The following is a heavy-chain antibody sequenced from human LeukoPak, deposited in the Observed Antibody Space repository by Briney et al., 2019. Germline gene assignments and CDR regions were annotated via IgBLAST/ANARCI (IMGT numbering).Heavy chain of an antibody. D-gene: IGHD1-7*01. V-gene: IGHV3-23*01. CDR1: GFTFSSYA. CDR2: ISGSGGST. Sequence: GGSLRLSCAASGFTFSSYAMSWVRQAPGKGLEWVSAISGSGGSTYYADSVKGRFTISRDNAKNSLYLQMNSLRAEDTAVYYCARDGPPELTGTTSTGDDYWGQGTLVTVSS. CDR3: ARDGPPELTGTTSTGDDY. J-gene: IGHJ4*02.